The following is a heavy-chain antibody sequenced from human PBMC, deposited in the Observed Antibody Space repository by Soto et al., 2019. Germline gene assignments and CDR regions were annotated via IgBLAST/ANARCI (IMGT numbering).Heavy chain of an antibody. CDR2: IYYSGST. J-gene: IGHJ6*03. D-gene: IGHD3-16*01. CDR3: ARVITQADSYYYYMDV. Sequence: SETLSLTCTVSGGSISSYYWSWFRQPPGKRLDWIGYIYYSGSTNYNPSLESRVTISVDTSKNQFSLRLSSVTAADTAVYYCARVITQADSYYYYMDVWGKGTTVTVSS. CDR1: GGSISSYY. V-gene: IGHV4-59*01.